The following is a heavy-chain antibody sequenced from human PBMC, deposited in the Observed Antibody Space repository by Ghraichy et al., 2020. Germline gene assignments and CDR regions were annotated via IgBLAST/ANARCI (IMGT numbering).Heavy chain of an antibody. J-gene: IGHJ4*02. D-gene: IGHD5-12*01. CDR3: ATSWGDSGYDFRSPILDY. Sequence: SVKVSCKASGGTFSSYTISWVRQAPGQGLEWMGRIIPILGIANYAQKFQGRVTISADKSTSTAYMELSSLRSEDTAVYYCATSWGDSGYDFRSPILDYWGQGTLVTVSS. V-gene: IGHV1-69*02. CDR1: GGTFSSYT. CDR2: IIPILGIA.